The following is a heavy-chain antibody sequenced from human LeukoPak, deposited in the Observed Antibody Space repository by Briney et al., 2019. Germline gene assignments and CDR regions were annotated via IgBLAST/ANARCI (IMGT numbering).Heavy chain of an antibody. Sequence: GGSLRLSCAASGFTFSSSAMSWVRQAPGKGLEWVSTISNNGGYTYYADSVQGRFTISRDNSKSTLCLQMNSLRAEDTAVYYCARDRDDWHYYGMDVWGQGTTVTVSS. J-gene: IGHJ6*02. CDR3: ARDRDDWHYYGMDV. CDR2: ISNNGGYT. CDR1: GFTFSSSA. D-gene: IGHD2-21*01. V-gene: IGHV3-23*01.